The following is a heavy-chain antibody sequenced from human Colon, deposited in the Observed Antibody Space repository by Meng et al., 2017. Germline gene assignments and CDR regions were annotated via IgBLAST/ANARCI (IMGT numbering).Heavy chain of an antibody. J-gene: IGHJ4*01. Sequence: GESLKISCAVSGFTLRNFAMSWVRQAPGKGLEWVSSISISDDTTYADSVKGRFTVSRDNSKSTLHLQMNSLRAEDTAVYYCAKEVRPNDYWGHGTLVTVSS. CDR2: ISISDDTT. CDR1: GFTLRNFA. V-gene: IGHV3-23*01. CDR3: AKEVRPNDY. D-gene: IGHD4-11*01.